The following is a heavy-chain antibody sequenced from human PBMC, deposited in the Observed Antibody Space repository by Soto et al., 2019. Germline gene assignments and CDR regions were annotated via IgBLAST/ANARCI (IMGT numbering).Heavy chain of an antibody. V-gene: IGHV3-30*03. J-gene: IGHJ4*02. D-gene: IGHD2-15*01. CDR2: ISYDGSNK. CDR1: GFTFSSYG. CDR3: ATYCSGGSCYQYYFDY. Sequence: QGQLVESGGGVVQPGRSLRLSCAASGFTFSSYGMHWVRQAPGKGLAWVAVISYDGSNKYYADSVKGRFTISRDNSKNTLYLQMNSLRAEDTAVYYCATYCSGGSCYQYYFDYWGQGTLVTVSS.